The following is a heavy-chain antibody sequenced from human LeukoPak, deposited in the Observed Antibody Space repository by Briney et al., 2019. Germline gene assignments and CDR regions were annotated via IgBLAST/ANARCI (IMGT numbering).Heavy chain of an antibody. Sequence: GVSLRLSCTASGSTFGDYAMSWSRQAPGKGREWVGFIRSKAYGGTTEYAASVKGRFTISRDDSKSVAYLQMNSLKTEDTAVYYCTRDRVGATFDYWGQGTLVTVSS. J-gene: IGHJ4*02. D-gene: IGHD1-26*01. CDR3: TRDRVGATFDY. CDR1: GSTFGDYA. V-gene: IGHV3-49*03. CDR2: IRSKAYGGTT.